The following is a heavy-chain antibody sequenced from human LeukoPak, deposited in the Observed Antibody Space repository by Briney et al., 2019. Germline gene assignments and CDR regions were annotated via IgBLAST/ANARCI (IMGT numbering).Heavy chain of an antibody. V-gene: IGHV3-20*04. Sequence: GGSLRLSCAAPGFTFDDYGMSWVPQAPGKGLEWVSGINWNGGSTGYADSVKGRFTISRDNAKNSLYLQVSSLRAEDTAWYYCARGQNYYGSGSQTFDIWGQGTMVTVSS. D-gene: IGHD3-10*01. CDR2: INWNGGST. CDR3: ARGQNYYGSGSQTFDI. CDR1: GFTFDDYG. J-gene: IGHJ3*02.